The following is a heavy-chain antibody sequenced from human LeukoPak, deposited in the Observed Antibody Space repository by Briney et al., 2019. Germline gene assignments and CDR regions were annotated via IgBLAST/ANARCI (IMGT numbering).Heavy chain of an antibody. CDR3: AKGNANSWFQFDY. D-gene: IGHD6-13*01. V-gene: IGHV3-23*01. J-gene: IGHJ4*02. CDR2: ISGSGVVT. CDR1: GFTFTNYA. Sequence: PGGSLRLSCAASGFTFTNYAMSWVRQAPGKGLEWVSGISGSGVVTYYADSVKGRFTLSRDNSRNMLFLQLNSLTVEDTAVYFCAKGNANSWFQFDYWGQGTLVTVSS.